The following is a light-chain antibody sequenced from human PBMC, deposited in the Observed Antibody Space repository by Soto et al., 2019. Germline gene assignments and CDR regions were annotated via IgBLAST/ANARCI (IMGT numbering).Light chain of an antibody. V-gene: IGLV2-11*01. CDR3: CSYAGSPYV. CDR1: SSDVGAYDY. CDR2: DVT. Sequence: QSALTQPRSVSGSPGQSVAISCTGTSSDVGAYDYVSWYQQHPGKAPKLMIYDVTKRPSGVPDRFSGSKSGNTASLTISGLKPEEESDYYCCSYAGSPYVLGTVTKVTVL. J-gene: IGLJ1*01.